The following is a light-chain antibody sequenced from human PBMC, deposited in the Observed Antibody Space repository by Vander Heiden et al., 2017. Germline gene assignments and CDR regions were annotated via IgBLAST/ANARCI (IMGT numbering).Light chain of an antibody. CDR3: QQYYTTPYT. V-gene: IGKV4-1*01. J-gene: IGKJ2*01. Sequence: DIVLTQSPDSLAVSLGETATITCKSSPFLLYSPNNKTCLAWYQLKPGQPPRLLIYWAATRESGVPDRISGSGSGTDFTLTISSLQAEDVAVYYCQQYYTTPYTFGLGTKLEIK. CDR2: WAA. CDR1: PFLLYSPNNKTC.